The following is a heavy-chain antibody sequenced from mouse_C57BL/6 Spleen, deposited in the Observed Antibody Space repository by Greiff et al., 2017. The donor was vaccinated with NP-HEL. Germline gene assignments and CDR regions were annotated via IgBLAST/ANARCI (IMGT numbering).Heavy chain of an antibody. CDR1: GFNINNTY. D-gene: IGHD1-1*01. CDR2: IDPANGNT. J-gene: IGHJ4*01. Sequence: EVQLVESVAELVRPGASVKLSCTASGFNINNTYMHWVKQRPEQGLEWIGRIDPANGNTKYAPKFQGKATITADTSSNTAYLQLSSLTSEDTAIYYCARCPYGSSPYYYAMDYWGQGTSVTVSS. V-gene: IGHV14-3*01. CDR3: ARCPYGSSPYYYAMDY.